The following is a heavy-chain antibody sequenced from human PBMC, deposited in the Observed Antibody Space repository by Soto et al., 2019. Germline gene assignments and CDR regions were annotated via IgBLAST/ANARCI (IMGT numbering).Heavy chain of an antibody. CDR3: ASAGGLGAVAAAY. V-gene: IGHV4-30-2*01. CDR2: IYHSGST. D-gene: IGHD6-19*01. Sequence: QLKLQESGSGLVKPSQTLSLTCAVSGGSISSGGYSWSWIRQPPGKGLEWIGYIYHSGSTYYNPSLKSRVTISVDRSKNQFSLKLSSVTAADTAVYYCASAGGLGAVAAAYWGQGTLVTVSS. J-gene: IGHJ1*01. CDR1: GGSISSGGYS.